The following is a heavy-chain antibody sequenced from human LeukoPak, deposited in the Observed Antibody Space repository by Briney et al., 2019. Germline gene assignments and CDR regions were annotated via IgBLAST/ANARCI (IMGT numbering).Heavy chain of an antibody. Sequence: PSETLSLTCTVSGGSISSSSYYWGWIRQPPGKGLEWIGSIYYSGSTYYNPSLKSRVTISVDTSKNQFSLKLSSVTAADTAVYYCARHKWNRGRFDPWGQGTLVTVSS. V-gene: IGHV4-39*01. J-gene: IGHJ5*02. CDR2: IYYSGST. CDR3: ARHKWNRGRFDP. CDR1: GGSISSSSYY. D-gene: IGHD1-20*01.